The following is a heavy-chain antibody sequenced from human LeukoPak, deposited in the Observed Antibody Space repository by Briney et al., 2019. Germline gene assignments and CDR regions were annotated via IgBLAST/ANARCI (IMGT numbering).Heavy chain of an antibody. J-gene: IGHJ4*02. CDR3: ARLQWLVRGFDY. D-gene: IGHD6-19*01. V-gene: IGHV4-34*01. CDR1: GGSFSGYY. Sequence: TPSETLSLTCAVYGGSFSGYYWSWIRQPPGEGLEWIGEINHSGSTNYNPSLKSRVTISVDTSKNQFSLKLSSVTAADTAVYYCARLQWLVRGFDYWGQGTLVTVS. CDR2: INHSGST.